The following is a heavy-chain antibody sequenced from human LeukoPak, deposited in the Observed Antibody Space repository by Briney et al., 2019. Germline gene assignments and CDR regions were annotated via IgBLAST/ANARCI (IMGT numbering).Heavy chain of an antibody. CDR3: ARIRCSGGSCYGLYYFDY. Sequence: GGSLRLSCAASWLTFSSYSMKCVGQAPGKGLEKVSSISSSSSYIYYADSVKGRFTISRDNAKNSLYLQMNSLRAEDTAVYYCARIRCSGGSCYGLYYFDYWGQGTLVTVSS. D-gene: IGHD2-15*01. CDR1: WLTFSSYS. J-gene: IGHJ4*02. CDR2: ISSSSSYI. V-gene: IGHV3-21*01.